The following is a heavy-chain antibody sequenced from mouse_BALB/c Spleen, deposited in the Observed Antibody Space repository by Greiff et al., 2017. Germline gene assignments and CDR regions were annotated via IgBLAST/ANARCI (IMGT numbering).Heavy chain of an antibody. CDR3: ARDYGSIYAMDY. D-gene: IGHD1-1*01. V-gene: IGHV5-4*02. J-gene: IGHJ4*01. CDR2: ISDGGSYT. Sequence: EVKLQESGGGLVKPGGSLKLSCAASGFTFSDYYMYWVRQTPEKRLEWVATISDGGSYTYYPDSVKGRFTISRDNAKNNLYLQMSSLKSEDTAMYYCARDYGSIYAMDYWGQGTSVTVSS. CDR1: GFTFSDYY.